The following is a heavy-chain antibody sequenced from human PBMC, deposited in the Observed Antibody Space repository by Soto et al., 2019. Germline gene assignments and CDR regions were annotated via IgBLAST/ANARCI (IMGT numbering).Heavy chain of an antibody. D-gene: IGHD4-17*01. CDR1: GFTFSSYW. J-gene: IGHJ5*02. CDR2: IKQDGSEK. V-gene: IGHV3-7*01. Sequence: GGSLRLSCAASGFTFSSYWMSWVRQAPGKGLEWVANIKQDGSEKYYVDSVKGRFTISRDNAKNSLYLQMNSLRAEDTAVYYCARDYTGVDYGDYGGWFDPWGQGTLVTVSS. CDR3: ARDYTGVDYGDYGGWFDP.